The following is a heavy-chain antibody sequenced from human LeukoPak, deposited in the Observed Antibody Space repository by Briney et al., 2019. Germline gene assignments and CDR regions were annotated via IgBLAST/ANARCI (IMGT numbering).Heavy chain of an antibody. V-gene: IGHV3-30-3*01. CDR1: GFTFSSYA. CDR3: ARTRIFYGSGSYYLDY. D-gene: IGHD3-10*01. Sequence: GGSLRLSCAASGFTFSSYAMHWVRQAPGKGLEWVAVISYDGSNKYYADSVKGRFTISRDNSKNTLYLQMNSLRAEDTAVYYCARTRIFYGSGSYYLDYWGQGTLVTVSS. CDR2: ISYDGSNK. J-gene: IGHJ4*02.